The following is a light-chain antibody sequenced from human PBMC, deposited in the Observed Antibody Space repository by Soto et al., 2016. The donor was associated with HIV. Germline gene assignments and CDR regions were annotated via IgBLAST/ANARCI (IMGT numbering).Light chain of an antibody. CDR3: QVWDSSGGRGV. CDR1: NIGRKS. CDR2: DDS. V-gene: IGLV3-21*03. J-gene: IGLJ1*01. Sequence: SYVLTQAPSVSVAPGKTATITCGGNNIGRKSVHWYQQKPGQAPILVVYDDSDRPSGIPERFSGSNSGDTATLTISRVAAGDEADYYCQVWDSSGGRGVFGTGTKVTVL.